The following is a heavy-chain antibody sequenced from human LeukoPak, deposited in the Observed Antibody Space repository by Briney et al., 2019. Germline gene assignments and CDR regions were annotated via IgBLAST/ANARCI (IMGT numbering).Heavy chain of an antibody. V-gene: IGHV4-39*07. J-gene: IGHJ4*02. D-gene: IGHD1-20*01. CDR3: ARAHLDGITGTSNHFDY. Sequence: PSETLSLTCTVSSGSISTSNYYWGWVRQPPGKALEWIGNIFYSGSTYYSPSLKSRVTISVDTSKNQFSLKLSSVTAADTAVYYCARAHLDGITGTSNHFDYWGQGTLVTVSS. CDR2: IFYSGST. CDR1: SGSISTSNYY.